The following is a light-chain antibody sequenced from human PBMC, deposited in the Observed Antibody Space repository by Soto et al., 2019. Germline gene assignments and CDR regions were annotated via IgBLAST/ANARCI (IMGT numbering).Light chain of an antibody. V-gene: IGKV3-20*01. J-gene: IGKJ2*01. Sequence: EIVLTQSPGTLSLSPGERATLSCRASQSVSSTYFAWSQQKPGQALRLLIYGAASRATGIPDRFSGSGSGTDFTLTISRLEPEDFAVYYCQQYGSSPPTFGQGTKLEIK. CDR3: QQYGSSPPT. CDR2: GAA. CDR1: QSVSSTY.